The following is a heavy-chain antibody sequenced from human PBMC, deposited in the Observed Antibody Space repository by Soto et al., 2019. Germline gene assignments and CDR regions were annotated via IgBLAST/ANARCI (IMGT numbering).Heavy chain of an antibody. J-gene: IGHJ4*02. Sequence: QVQLVQSGAEVKKPGASVKVSCKSSGYTFTSLGINWVRQAPGQGLEWLGWISTYNGNIDYAQKVQGRVSMTTDTSTTTAYMELRSLRSDDTAVYYCTISSSVMRSGWQLIDYWGQGTLVTVSS. CDR1: GYTFTSLG. CDR2: ISTYNGNI. V-gene: IGHV1-18*01. CDR3: TISSSVMRSGWQLIDY. D-gene: IGHD6-19*01.